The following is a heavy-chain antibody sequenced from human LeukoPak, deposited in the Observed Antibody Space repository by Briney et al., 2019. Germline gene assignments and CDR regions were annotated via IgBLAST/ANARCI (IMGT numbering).Heavy chain of an antibody. CDR1: GYSFTSYW. Sequence: GESLKISCKGSGYSFTSYWIGWVRQMPGKGLEWMGIIYPGDSDTRYSPSFQGQVTISADKSISTAYLQWSSLKASDTAMYYCARPRLQAWILGAFDIWGQGTMVTVSS. J-gene: IGHJ3*02. D-gene: IGHD2-2*03. CDR2: IYPGDSDT. V-gene: IGHV5-51*01. CDR3: ARPRLQAWILGAFDI.